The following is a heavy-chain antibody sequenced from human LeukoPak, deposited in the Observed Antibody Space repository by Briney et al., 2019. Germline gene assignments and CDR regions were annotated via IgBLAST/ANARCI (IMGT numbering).Heavy chain of an antibody. CDR2: IYYSGST. V-gene: IGHV4-59*01. CDR1: GGSISSYY. Sequence: PSETLSLTCTVSGGSISSYYWSWLRQPPGKGLEWIGYIYYSGSTNYNPFPKSRITISVDTSKNQFSLKLSSVTAADTAVYYCARGVYYYGSGSYYNSYYFDYWGQGTLVTVSS. J-gene: IGHJ4*02. CDR3: ARGVYYYGSGSYYNSYYFDY. D-gene: IGHD3-10*01.